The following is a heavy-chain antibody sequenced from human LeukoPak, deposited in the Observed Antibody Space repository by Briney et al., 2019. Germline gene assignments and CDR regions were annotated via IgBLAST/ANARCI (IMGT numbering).Heavy chain of an antibody. CDR1: GYTFTSYD. CDR3: ARTWYSSGWSPSGYFDL. D-gene: IGHD6-19*01. Sequence: ASVKVSCKASGYTFTSYDINWVRQATGQGLEWTGWMNPNSGNTGYAQKFQGRVTMTRNTSISTAYMELSSLRSEDTAVYYCARTWYSSGWSPSGYFDLWGRGTLVTVSS. CDR2: MNPNSGNT. V-gene: IGHV1-8*01. J-gene: IGHJ2*01.